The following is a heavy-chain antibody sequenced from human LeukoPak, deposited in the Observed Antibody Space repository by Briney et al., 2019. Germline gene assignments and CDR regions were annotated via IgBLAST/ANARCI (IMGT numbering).Heavy chain of an antibody. CDR1: GFTFNSYA. V-gene: IGHV3-30*18. Sequence: GGSLRLSCAASGFTFNSYAMHWVRQAPGKGLEWVAVISNDGRNTYVADSVKGRFTISRDNSKNTLYLQMNSLRIEDTAVYYCVKAEGGSTSWYDFYYYGMDVWGKGTTITVSS. CDR3: VKAEGGSTSWYDFYYYGMDV. CDR2: ISNDGRNT. J-gene: IGHJ6*04. D-gene: IGHD2-2*01.